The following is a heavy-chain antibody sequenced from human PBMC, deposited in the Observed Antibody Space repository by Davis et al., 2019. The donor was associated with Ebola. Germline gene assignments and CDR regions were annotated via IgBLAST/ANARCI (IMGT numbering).Heavy chain of an antibody. J-gene: IGHJ4*02. Sequence: LRLSCTVSGGSITSGDYYYNWIRQPPGKGLEWIGYIYYSGATYYNPSLESRISISLDTSKNQFSLNLSSVTAADTAVYYCVRFLGGHKYGYPDYWGQGTLITVSS. CDR2: IYYSGAT. V-gene: IGHV4-30-4*08. D-gene: IGHD5-18*01. CDR1: GGSITSGDYY. CDR3: VRFLGGHKYGYPDY.